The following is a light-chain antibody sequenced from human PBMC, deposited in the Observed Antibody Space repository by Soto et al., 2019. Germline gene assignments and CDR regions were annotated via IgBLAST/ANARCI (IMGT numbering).Light chain of an antibody. J-gene: IGLJ2*01. Sequence: QSALTQPASVSGSPGQSITISCTGTSSDVTGYNYVSWYQQHPGKVAKLIIYDVSNRPSGVSSRFSGSKSGNTASLTISGLQAEDEADYYCSSYTSSSTVIFGGGTKLTVL. CDR3: SSYTSSSTVI. CDR2: DVS. CDR1: SSDVTGYNY. V-gene: IGLV2-14*03.